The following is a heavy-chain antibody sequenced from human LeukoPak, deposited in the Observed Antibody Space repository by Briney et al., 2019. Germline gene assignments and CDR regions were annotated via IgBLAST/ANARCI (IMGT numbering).Heavy chain of an antibody. CDR1: GFTFPSYN. D-gene: IGHD6-19*01. Sequence: PGGSLRLSCAASGFTFPSYNMNWVRQAPGKGLEWIGEINHSGSTNYNPSLKSRVTISVDTSKNQFSLKLSSVTAADTAVYYCARVGGQWLTRSGRYFDYWGQGTLVTVSS. V-gene: IGHV4-34*01. J-gene: IGHJ4*02. CDR3: ARVGGQWLTRSGRYFDY. CDR2: INHSGST.